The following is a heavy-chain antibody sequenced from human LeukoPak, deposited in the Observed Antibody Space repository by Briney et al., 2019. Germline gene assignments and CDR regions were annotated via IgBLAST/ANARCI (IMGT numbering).Heavy chain of an antibody. D-gene: IGHD3-3*01. CDR3: ARGNYDFWSGYPSGMDA. CDR2: IYYSGST. V-gene: IGHV4-59*01. CDR1: GGSISSYY. Sequence: SETLSLTCTVSGGSISSYYWSWIRQPPGKGLEWIGYIYYSGSTNYNPSLKSRVTISVDTSKNQFSLKLSSVTAADTAVYYCARGNYDFWSGYPSGMDAWGQGTTVTVSS. J-gene: IGHJ6*02.